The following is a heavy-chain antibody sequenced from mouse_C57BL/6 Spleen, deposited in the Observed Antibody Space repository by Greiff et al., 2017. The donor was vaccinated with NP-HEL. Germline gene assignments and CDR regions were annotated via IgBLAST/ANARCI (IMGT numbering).Heavy chain of an antibody. CDR3: ARISRDEYEGNWFAY. D-gene: IGHD2-4*01. CDR1: GYTFTSYW. CDR2: IDPNSGGT. V-gene: IGHV1-72*01. J-gene: IGHJ3*01. Sequence: QVQLQQPGAELVKPGASVKLSCKASGYTFTSYWMHWVKQRPGRGLEWIGRIDPNSGGTKYNEKFKSKATLTVDKPSSTAYMQLSSLTSEDSAVYFCARISRDEYEGNWFAYWGQGTLVTVSA.